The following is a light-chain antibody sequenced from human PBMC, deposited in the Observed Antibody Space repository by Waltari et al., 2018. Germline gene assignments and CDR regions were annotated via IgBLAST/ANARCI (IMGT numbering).Light chain of an antibody. V-gene: IGKV3-15*01. CDR1: QRFRSN. CDR2: GAV. Sequence: EIVMTQSPATLSVSPGERATPPCRAGQRFRSNLAWYQQKPGQSPSLLIYGAVTRTTGFPARLSSSGSGTEFTLTISSLQSEDFAVYYCQQYNNWPPRTFGQGTKLEIK. CDR3: QQYNNWPPRT. J-gene: IGKJ2*01.